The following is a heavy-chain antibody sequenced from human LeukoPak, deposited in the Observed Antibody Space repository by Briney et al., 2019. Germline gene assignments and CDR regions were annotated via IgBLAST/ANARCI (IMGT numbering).Heavy chain of an antibody. J-gene: IGHJ4*02. CDR2: IYHSGST. CDR1: GYSISSGYY. CDR3: ARGGPAAIDY. V-gene: IGHV4-38-2*01. D-gene: IGHD2-2*01. Sequence: PSETLSLTCAVSGYSISSGYYWGWIRQPPGKGLEWIGSIYHSGSTYYNPSLKSRVTISVDTPKNQFSLKLSSVTAADTAVYYCARGGPAAIDYWGQGTLVTVSS.